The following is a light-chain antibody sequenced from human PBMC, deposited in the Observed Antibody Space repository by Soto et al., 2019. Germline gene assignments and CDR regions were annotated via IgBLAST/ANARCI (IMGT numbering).Light chain of an antibody. CDR1: QSVSSD. J-gene: IGKJ4*01. CDR3: QQTYSDIS. Sequence: EIVMTQSPDTLSVSPGERVTLSCRASQSVSSDLAWYQQKPGQAPRLLIYGASTRATDIAARFSGSGSGTEFTLTISSLQSEDFASYYCQQTYSDISFGGGTKV. V-gene: IGKV3-15*01. CDR2: GAS.